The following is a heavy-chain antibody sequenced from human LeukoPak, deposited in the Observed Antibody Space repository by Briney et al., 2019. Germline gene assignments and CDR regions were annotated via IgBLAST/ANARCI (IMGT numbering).Heavy chain of an antibody. CDR1: GFTFSDYY. J-gene: IGHJ4*02. CDR2: ISSSGSTI. V-gene: IGHV3-11*04. Sequence: GGSLRLSCAASGFTFSDYYMSWIRQAPGKGLEWVSYISSSGSTIYYADSVKGRFTISRDNAKHSLYLQMNSLRAEDTAVYYCARDVSSGWNLFDYWGQGTLVTVSS. D-gene: IGHD6-19*01. CDR3: ARDVSSGWNLFDY.